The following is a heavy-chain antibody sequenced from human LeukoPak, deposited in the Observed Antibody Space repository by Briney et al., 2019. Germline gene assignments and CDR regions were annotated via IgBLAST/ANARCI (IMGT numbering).Heavy chain of an antibody. V-gene: IGHV3-23*01. CDR1: GFTFSSYA. CDR2: ISGSGGST. D-gene: IGHD6-19*01. Sequence: GGSLRLSCAASGFTFSSYAMSWVRQAPGKGLEWVSAISGSGGSTYYADSVKGRFTISRDNSKNTLYLQMNSLRAEDTAVYYCARARGSSGWYSVWGQGTLVTVSS. CDR3: ARARGSSGWYSV. J-gene: IGHJ4*02.